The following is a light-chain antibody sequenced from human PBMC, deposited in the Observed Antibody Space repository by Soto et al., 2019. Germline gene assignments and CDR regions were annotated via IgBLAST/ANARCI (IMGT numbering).Light chain of an antibody. CDR3: QQYVDFPQT. J-gene: IGKJ2*01. V-gene: IGKV1-33*01. CDR2: DAS. CDR1: QDIRNY. Sequence: DIQMTQSPSSLSASVGDRVTITYQASQDIRNYLNWYQQKPGKAPKLLIYDASYLETGVPSRFSGSGSGTDFTFTIDSLQPEDIATYYCQQYVDFPQTFGQGTKLEIK.